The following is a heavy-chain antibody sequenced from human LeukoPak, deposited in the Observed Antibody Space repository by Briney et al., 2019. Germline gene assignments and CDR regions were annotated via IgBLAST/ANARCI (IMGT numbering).Heavy chain of an antibody. CDR2: IYHTGSA. D-gene: IGHD3-22*01. CDR1: GGSMNNYY. Sequence: SETLSLTCIVSGGSMNNYYWSWIRQSPGKGLEWVGYIYHTGSATYKPSLKSRVTLSLDTSKNQFSLRLNSVTAADTAVYYCARGRGDSKGTSFDFWGQGTLVTVSS. CDR3: ARGRGDSKGTSFDF. V-gene: IGHV4-59*01. J-gene: IGHJ4*02.